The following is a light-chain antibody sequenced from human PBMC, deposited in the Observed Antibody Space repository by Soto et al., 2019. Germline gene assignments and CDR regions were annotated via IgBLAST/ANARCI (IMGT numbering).Light chain of an antibody. CDR2: DVS. CDR1: SSDVGAYNY. CDR3: SSITSSSTRV. V-gene: IGLV2-14*01. J-gene: IGLJ1*01. Sequence: QSVLTQSASVSGSPGQSITISCTGTSSDVGAYNYVSWYQQHPGKAPKLIIYDVSNRPSGVSNRFSGSKSGNTASLTISALQAEDEADYYCSSITSSSTRVFGTGTKVPVL.